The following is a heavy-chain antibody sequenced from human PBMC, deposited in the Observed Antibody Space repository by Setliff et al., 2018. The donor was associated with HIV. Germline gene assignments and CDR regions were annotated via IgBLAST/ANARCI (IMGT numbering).Heavy chain of an antibody. V-gene: IGHV1-2*02. CDR3: ARDLSTHWSGYSLGY. D-gene: IGHD3-3*01. J-gene: IGHJ4*02. Sequence: RASVKVSCKASGYIFTDYYFHWVRQAPGQGLEWMGWINPKFGGTLYAQKFKGRVVMTRDMSTSTVYMELTSLTPDDTALYYCARDLSTHWSGYSLGYWGQGTPVTVSS. CDR1: GYIFTDYY. CDR2: INPKFGGT.